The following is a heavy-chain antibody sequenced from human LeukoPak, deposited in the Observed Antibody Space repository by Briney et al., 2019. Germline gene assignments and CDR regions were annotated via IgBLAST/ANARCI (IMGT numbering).Heavy chain of an antibody. D-gene: IGHD3-3*01. CDR3: ATVYYGGVEWFDY. V-gene: IGHV4-39*01. Sequence: PSETLSLTCTVSGGSISSSSYYWGWIRQPPGKGLEWIGSIYYSGSTYYNPSLKSRVTISVDTSKNQFSLKLSSVTAADTAVYYCATVYYGGVEWFDYWGQGTLVTVSS. CDR2: IYYSGST. J-gene: IGHJ5*01. CDR1: GGSISSSSYY.